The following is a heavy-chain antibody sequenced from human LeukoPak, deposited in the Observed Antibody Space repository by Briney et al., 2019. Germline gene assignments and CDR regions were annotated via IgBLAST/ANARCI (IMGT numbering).Heavy chain of an antibody. V-gene: IGHV3-30-3*01. CDR2: TSYDGSNH. D-gene: IGHD6-13*01. CDR1: GFSFSNFA. CDR3: ARDPSTAPRSTNWAANLFDP. J-gene: IGHJ5*02. Sequence: RPGGSLRLSCAASGFSFSNFAMHWVRQAPGKGLEWVALTSYDGSNHFYTDSVKGRFTISRDNSKNMLYLQMDSLGPDDTAIYYCARDPSTAPRSTNWAANLFDPWGQGTLVTASS.